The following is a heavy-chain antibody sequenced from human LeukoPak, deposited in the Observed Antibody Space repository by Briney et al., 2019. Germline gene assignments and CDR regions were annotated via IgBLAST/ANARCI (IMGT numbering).Heavy chain of an antibody. CDR2: IYYSGST. Sequence: SETLSLTCTVSGGSISSYHWSWIRQPPGKGLEWIGYIYYSGSTNYNPSLKSRVTISVDTSRNQFSLKLSSVTAADTAVYYCARVGPSHYDFWSGYYIGHYMDVWGKGTTVTVSS. CDR3: ARVGPSHYDFWSGYYIGHYMDV. J-gene: IGHJ6*03. D-gene: IGHD3-3*01. V-gene: IGHV4-59*01. CDR1: GGSISSYH.